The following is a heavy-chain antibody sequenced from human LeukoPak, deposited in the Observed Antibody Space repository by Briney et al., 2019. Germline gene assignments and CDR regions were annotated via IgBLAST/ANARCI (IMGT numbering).Heavy chain of an antibody. Sequence: ASVKVSCKASGYTFTSYGISWVRQAPGQGLEWMGWISAYNGNTNYAQKLKGRVTMTTETSTSTAYMEMRSLRSDDTAVYYCARDQHAEMATSTGTGGWWYYYYYYGMDVWGQGTTVTVSS. CDR1: GYTFTSYG. J-gene: IGHJ6*02. CDR3: ARDQHAEMATSTGTGGWWYYYYYYGMDV. D-gene: IGHD5-24*01. V-gene: IGHV1-18*01. CDR2: ISAYNGNT.